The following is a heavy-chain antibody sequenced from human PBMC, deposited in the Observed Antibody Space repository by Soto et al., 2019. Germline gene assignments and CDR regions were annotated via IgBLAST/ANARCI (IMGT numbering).Heavy chain of an antibody. CDR2: ISYDGSNK. CDR1: GFTFSSYA. Sequence: GGSLRLSCAASGFTFSSYAMHWVRQAPGKGLEWVAVISYDGSNKYYADSVKGRFTISRDNSKNTLYLQMNSLRAEDTAVYYSARDGVAYYYDSSGYYYGDGLFDYWGQGTLVSVSS. V-gene: IGHV3-30-3*01. J-gene: IGHJ4*02. D-gene: IGHD3-22*01. CDR3: ARDGVAYYYDSSGYYYGDGLFDY.